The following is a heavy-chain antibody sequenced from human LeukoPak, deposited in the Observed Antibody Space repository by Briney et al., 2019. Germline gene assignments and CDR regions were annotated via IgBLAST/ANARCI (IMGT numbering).Heavy chain of an antibody. Sequence: GASVKVSCKASGGTFSSYAISWVRQALGQGLEWMGGIIPIFGTANYAQKFQGRVTITADESTSTAYMELSSLRSDDTAVYYCARIYGSGTGDFDYWGQGTLVTVSS. J-gene: IGHJ4*02. V-gene: IGHV1-69*13. D-gene: IGHD3-10*01. CDR2: IIPIFGTA. CDR1: GGTFSSYA. CDR3: ARIYGSGTGDFDY.